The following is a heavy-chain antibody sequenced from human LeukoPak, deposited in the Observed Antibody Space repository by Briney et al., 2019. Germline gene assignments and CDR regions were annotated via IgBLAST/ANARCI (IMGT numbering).Heavy chain of an antibody. CDR2: IWYDGDNK. CDR1: GFTFSSYG. J-gene: IGHJ6*02. Sequence: GGSLRLSCAASGFTFSSYGMHWVRQAPGKGREGVAVIWYDGDNKYYADSVKGRFTISRDNSKNTLYLQMNSLRAEDTAVYYCARDGIAAAGQYYCYGMDVWGQGTTVTVSS. V-gene: IGHV3-33*01. D-gene: IGHD6-13*01. CDR3: ARDGIAAAGQYYCYGMDV.